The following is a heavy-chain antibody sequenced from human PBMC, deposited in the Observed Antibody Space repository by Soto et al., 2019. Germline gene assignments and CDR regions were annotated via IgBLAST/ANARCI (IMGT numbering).Heavy chain of an antibody. CDR3: ARVPYSSGWYHWFDP. V-gene: IGHV4-34*01. CDR1: GGSFSGYY. J-gene: IGHJ5*02. D-gene: IGHD6-19*01. Sequence: PSETLSLTCAVYGGSFSGYYWSWIRQPPGKGLEWIGEINHSGSTNYNPSLKSRVTISVDTSKNQFSLKLSSVTAADTAVYYCARVPYSSGWYHWFDPWGQGTMFALSS. CDR2: INHSGST.